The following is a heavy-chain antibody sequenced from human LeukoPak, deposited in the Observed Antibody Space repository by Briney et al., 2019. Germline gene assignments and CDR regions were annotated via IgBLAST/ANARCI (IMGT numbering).Heavy chain of an antibody. Sequence: GGSLRLSCAASGFTFSGYAMHWVRQAPGKGLEWVADISYDGSNKYYADSVKGRFTTSRDNSKNTLYLQMNSLRAEDTAVYYCARGPHTIRLRYFDWLPIDYWGQGTLVTVSS. CDR1: GFTFSGYA. CDR3: ARGPHTIRLRYFDWLPIDY. J-gene: IGHJ4*02. V-gene: IGHV3-30*04. CDR2: ISYDGSNK. D-gene: IGHD3-9*01.